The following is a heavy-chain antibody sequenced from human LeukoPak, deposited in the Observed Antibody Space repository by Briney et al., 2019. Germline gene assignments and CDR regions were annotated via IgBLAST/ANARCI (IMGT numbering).Heavy chain of an antibody. D-gene: IGHD3-22*01. V-gene: IGHV3-33*01. Sequence: PGRSLRLSCAASGFTFSSFGVHWVRQAPGKGLEWVAVIWYDGSNRYYADSVKGRFTISRDNSKSTLYLQMSSLSAEDTAVYYCAREFPPVVKYRFDYWGQGTLVTVSS. J-gene: IGHJ4*02. CDR2: IWYDGSNR. CDR3: AREFPPVVKYRFDY. CDR1: GFTFSSFG.